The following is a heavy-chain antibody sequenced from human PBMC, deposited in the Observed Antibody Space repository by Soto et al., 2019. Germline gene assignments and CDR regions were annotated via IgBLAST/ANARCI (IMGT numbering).Heavy chain of an antibody. J-gene: IGHJ6*02. Sequence: PGGSLRLSCAASGFTFSNAWMNWVRQAPGKGLEWVGLIKSKTDGWTTDYAAPVKGRFTISRDDSKNTLYLQMNSLKTEDTAVYYCTTVSGYCSGGRCSSIWNYYYYGMDVWGQGTTVTVSS. V-gene: IGHV3-15*07. D-gene: IGHD2-15*01. CDR1: GFTFSNAW. CDR2: IKSKTDGWTT. CDR3: TTVSGYCSGGRCSSIWNYYYYGMDV.